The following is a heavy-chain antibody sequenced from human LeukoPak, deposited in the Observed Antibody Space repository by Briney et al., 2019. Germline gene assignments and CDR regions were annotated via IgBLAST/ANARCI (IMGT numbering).Heavy chain of an antibody. CDR3: ARAYYYGSGSPYYFDY. D-gene: IGHD3-10*01. J-gene: IGHJ4*02. V-gene: IGHV1-2*06. CDR1: VYTFTGYY. Sequence: ASVKVSCKASVYTFTGYYMRWVRQAPGQELEWMGRINPNSGGTNYAQKFQGRVTMTRDTSISTAYTELSRLRSDDTAVYYCARAYYYGSGSPYYFDYWGQGTLVTVSS. CDR2: INPNSGGT.